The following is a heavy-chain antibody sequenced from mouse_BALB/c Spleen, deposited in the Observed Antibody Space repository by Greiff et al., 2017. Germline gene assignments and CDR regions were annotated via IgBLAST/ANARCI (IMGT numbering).Heavy chain of an antibody. CDR3: ARGGSYAMDY. V-gene: IGHV14-1*02. J-gene: IGHJ4*01. Sequence: EVQLQESGAELVRPGVSVKISCKGSGYTFTDYAMHWVKQRPEQGLEWIGRIDPANGNTKYDPKFQGKATITADTSSNTAYLQLSSLTSEDTAVYYCARGGSYAMDYWGQGTSVTVSS. CDR2: IDPANGNT. D-gene: IGHD1-1*02. CDR1: GYTFTDYA.